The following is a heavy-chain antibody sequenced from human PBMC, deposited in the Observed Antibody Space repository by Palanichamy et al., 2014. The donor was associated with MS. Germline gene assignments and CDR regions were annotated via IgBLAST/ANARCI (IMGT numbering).Heavy chain of an antibody. J-gene: IGHJ4*02. CDR1: GGSISSSSYY. D-gene: IGHD2-15*01. CDR3: ARQKRYCSGGSCTYYFDY. CDR2: IYYSGST. V-gene: IGHV4-39*01. Sequence: QLQLQESGPGLVKPSETLSLTCTVSGGSISSSSYYWGWIRQPPGKGLEWIGSIYYSGSTYYNPSLKSRVTISVDTSKNQFSLKLSSVTAADTAVYYCARQKRYCSGGSCTYYFDYWGQGTLVTVSS.